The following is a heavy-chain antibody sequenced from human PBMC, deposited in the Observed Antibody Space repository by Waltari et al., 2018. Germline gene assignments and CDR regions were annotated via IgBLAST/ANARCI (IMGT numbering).Heavy chain of an antibody. V-gene: IGHV1-18*04. D-gene: IGHD6-6*01. CDR3: ARAVRPNTYYGMDV. Sequence: QVQLVQSGAEVKKPGASVKVSCKASGYTFTSYGISWVRQAPGQGLEWMGWISAYKGNTNYAQKFQGRVTMTTDASTSTAYMELRSLRSDDTAVYYCARAVRPNTYYGMDVWGQGTTVTVSS. CDR2: ISAYKGNT. J-gene: IGHJ6*02. CDR1: GYTFTSYG.